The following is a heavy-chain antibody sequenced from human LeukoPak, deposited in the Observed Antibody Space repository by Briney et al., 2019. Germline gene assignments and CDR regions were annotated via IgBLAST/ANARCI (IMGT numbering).Heavy chain of an antibody. D-gene: IGHD4/OR15-4a*01. CDR3: ARRAGAYSHPYDY. CDR2: ISGSGGST. V-gene: IGHV3-23*01. CDR1: GFTFSSYA. Sequence: GGSLRLSCAASGFTFSSYAMSWVRQAPGKGLEWVSAISGSGGSTYYADSVKGRFTISRDNSKNTLYLHMSSLRVEDTAVYYCARRAGAYSHPYDYWGQGTLVTVSS. J-gene: IGHJ4*02.